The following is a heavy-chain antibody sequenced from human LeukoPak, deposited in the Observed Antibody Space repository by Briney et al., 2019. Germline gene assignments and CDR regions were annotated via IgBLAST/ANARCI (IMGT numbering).Heavy chain of an antibody. CDR3: ARWEVRGVNAFDI. CDR1: GGSISSSSYY. V-gene: IGHV4-39*07. Sequence: SETLSLTCTVSGGSISSSSYYWGWIRQPPGKGLEGIGSIYYSGSTYYNPSLKSRVTISVDTSKNQFSLKLSSVTAADTAVYYCARWEVRGVNAFDIWGQGTMVTVSS. J-gene: IGHJ3*02. D-gene: IGHD3-10*01. CDR2: IYYSGST.